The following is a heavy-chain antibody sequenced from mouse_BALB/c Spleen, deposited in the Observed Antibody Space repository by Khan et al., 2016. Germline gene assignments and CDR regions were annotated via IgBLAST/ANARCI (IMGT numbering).Heavy chain of an antibody. J-gene: IGHJ4*01. CDR3: ARKSYAMDY. V-gene: IGHV1S81*02. CDR2: INPSNGRT. Sequence: QVQLQQSGAELVKPGASVKLSCKASGYTFTSYWMHWVKQRPGQGLEWIGEINPSNGRTNYNEKFKSKATLTVDKSSSTAYMQLSSLTSEDSAVYYCARKSYAMDYWGQGTSVTVSS. CDR1: GYTFTSYW.